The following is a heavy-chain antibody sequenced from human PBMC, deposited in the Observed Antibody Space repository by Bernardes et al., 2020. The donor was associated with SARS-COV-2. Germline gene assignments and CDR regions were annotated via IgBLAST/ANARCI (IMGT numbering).Heavy chain of an antibody. CDR2: INTNTGNP. V-gene: IGHV7-4-1*02. Sequence: ASVKVSCKASGYTFTSYAMNWVRQAPGQGLEWMGWINTNTGNPTYAQGFTGRFVFSLDTSVSTAYLQISSLKAEDTAVYYCARDVVFYDSSGYVDYFDYWCPGPLVT. CDR1: GYTFTSYA. D-gene: IGHD3-22*01. CDR3: ARDVVFYDSSGYVDYFDY. J-gene: IGHJ4*02.